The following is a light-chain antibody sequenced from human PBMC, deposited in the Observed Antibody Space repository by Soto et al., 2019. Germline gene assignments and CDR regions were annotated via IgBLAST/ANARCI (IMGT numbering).Light chain of an antibody. CDR2: GAS. CDR3: QQYGSSSWT. J-gene: IGKJ1*01. Sequence: EHALTQSPGPLSLSPGERATLSCRARPSVSSSYLAWYQQKPGQAPRLLIYGASSRATGIPDRFSGSGSGTDFTLTISRLEPEDFAVYYCQQYGSSSWTFGQGTKV. V-gene: IGKV3-20*01. CDR1: PSVSSSY.